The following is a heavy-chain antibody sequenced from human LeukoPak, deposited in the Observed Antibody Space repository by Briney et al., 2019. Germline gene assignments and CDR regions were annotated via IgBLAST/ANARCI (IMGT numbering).Heavy chain of an antibody. CDR3: ASPGGWGYQWGFDY. Sequence: SVKVSCKASGGAFSSYAISWVRQAPGQGLEWMGRIIPILGIANYAQKFQGRVTITADKSTSTAYMELSSLRSEDTAMYYCASPGGWGYQWGFDYWGQGTLVTVSS. CDR2: IIPILGIA. J-gene: IGHJ4*02. D-gene: IGHD1-26*01. V-gene: IGHV1-69*04. CDR1: GGAFSSYA.